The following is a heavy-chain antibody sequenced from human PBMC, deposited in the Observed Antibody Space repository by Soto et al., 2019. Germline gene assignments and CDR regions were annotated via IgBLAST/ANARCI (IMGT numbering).Heavy chain of an antibody. V-gene: IGHV4-39*01. D-gene: IGHD2-2*01. Sequence: QLQLQESGPGLVKPSETLSLTCTVSGGSISDDTYYWGWIRQPPGKGLDWIGSLYYSGTSSYNPPVKRRVTMSVDTSKNQLCVRLSSVTAADTAVYYCARLHCHSPNCVPLEPWGQRTRVIVSS. CDR2: LYYSGTS. CDR3: ARLHCHSPNCVPLEP. CDR1: GGSISDDTYY. J-gene: IGHJ5*02.